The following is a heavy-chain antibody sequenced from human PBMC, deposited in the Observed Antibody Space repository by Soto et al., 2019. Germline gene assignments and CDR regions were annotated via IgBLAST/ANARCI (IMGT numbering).Heavy chain of an antibody. J-gene: IGHJ4*02. CDR1: GFTFSSYW. CDR2: INSDGSST. V-gene: IGHV3-74*01. Sequence: GGSLRLSCAASGFTFSSYWMHWVRQAPGKGLVWVSRINSDGSSTSYADSVKGRFTISRDNAKNTLYLQMNSLRAEDTAVYYCAREAGMIGIFGVVTERGYYFDYWGQGTLVTVSS. CDR3: AREAGMIGIFGVVTERGYYFDY. D-gene: IGHD3-3*01.